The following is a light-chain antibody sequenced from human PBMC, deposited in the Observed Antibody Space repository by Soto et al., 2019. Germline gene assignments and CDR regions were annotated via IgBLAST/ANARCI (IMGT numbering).Light chain of an antibody. J-gene: IGKJ1*01. V-gene: IGKV3-20*01. CDR2: VAA. Sequence: EIVLTQSPGTLSLSPGERATLSCRASQSVSSSYLSWYQQKPGQAPSLLIYVAAIMATGLTDRFSGSGSGTGFTLTISRLEPEDFEVYSCPQYGSSPWTFGQETKVEIK. CDR3: PQYGSSPWT. CDR1: QSVSSSY.